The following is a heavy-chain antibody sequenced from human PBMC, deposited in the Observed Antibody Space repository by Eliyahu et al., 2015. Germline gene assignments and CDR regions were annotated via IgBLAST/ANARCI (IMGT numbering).Heavy chain of an antibody. J-gene: IGHJ4*02. CDR1: GDSVXSXSAA. Sequence: QVQLQQSGPGLVKPSQTLXLTCAIXGDSVXSXSAAWNWIRQSPSRGLEWLGRTYYRSKWYNDYAVSVKSRITINPDTSKNQFSLQLNSVTPEDTAVYYCARDGREWERAFDYWGQGTLVTVSS. CDR2: TYYRSKWYN. CDR3: ARDGREWERAFDY. D-gene: IGHD1-26*01. V-gene: IGHV6-1*01.